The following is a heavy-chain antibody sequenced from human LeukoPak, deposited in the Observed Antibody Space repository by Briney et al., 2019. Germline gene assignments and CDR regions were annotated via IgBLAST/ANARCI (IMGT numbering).Heavy chain of an antibody. Sequence: SVKVSCKASGGTFSSYAINWVRQAPGQGLEWMGRIIPIFGSANYAQKFQGRVTITADKSTRTAYMELSSLRSEDTALYYCAKGARRRDVGSYRYWGQGTLVTVSS. CDR1: GGTFSSYA. CDR2: IIPIFGSA. CDR3: AKGARRRDVGSYRY. V-gene: IGHV1-69*06. D-gene: IGHD3-16*02. J-gene: IGHJ4*02.